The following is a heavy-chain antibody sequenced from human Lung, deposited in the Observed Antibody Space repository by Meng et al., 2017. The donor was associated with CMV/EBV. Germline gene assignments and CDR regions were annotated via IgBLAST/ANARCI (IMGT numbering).Heavy chain of an antibody. J-gene: IGHJ4*02. Sequence: CKASGYCFTGYYMHWVRQAPGQGLEWMGWFNPNSGGTTSAQKFQGRVTMTRGTSISTAYMELSRLRSDDTAVYYCARVWKPGIAAAEYWGQGTLVTVSS. V-gene: IGHV1-2*02. CDR2: FNPNSGGT. CDR3: ARVWKPGIAAAEY. D-gene: IGHD6-13*01. CDR1: GYCFTGYY.